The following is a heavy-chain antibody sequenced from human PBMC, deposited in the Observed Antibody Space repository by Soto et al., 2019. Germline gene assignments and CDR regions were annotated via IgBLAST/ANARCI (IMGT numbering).Heavy chain of an antibody. CDR1: GGTFSSYA. D-gene: IGHD6-13*01. CDR2: IIPIFGTA. Sequence: ASVKVSCKASGGTFSSYAISWVRQAPGQGLEWMGGIIPIFGTANYAQKFQGRVTITADESTSTAYMELSSLRSEDTAVYYCAIQQAPHDAFDIWGQGTMVTVSS. J-gene: IGHJ3*02. CDR3: AIQQAPHDAFDI. V-gene: IGHV1-69*13.